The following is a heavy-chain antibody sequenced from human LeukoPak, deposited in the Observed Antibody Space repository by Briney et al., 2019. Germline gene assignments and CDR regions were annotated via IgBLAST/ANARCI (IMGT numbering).Heavy chain of an antibody. CDR3: ARGRHDITMIVVVMTSVSYYLDV. J-gene: IGHJ6*03. D-gene: IGHD3-22*01. V-gene: IGHV4-34*01. CDR1: GGSFSGYH. Sequence: SETLSLTCAVYGGSFSGYHRTWIRQSPGKGLEWIGDINPSGSTYYNPSLKSRLTISVDTSKNRFSLKLRSVTAADTAVYYCARGRHDITMIVVVMTSVSYYLDVWGKGTTVTVS. CDR2: INPSGST.